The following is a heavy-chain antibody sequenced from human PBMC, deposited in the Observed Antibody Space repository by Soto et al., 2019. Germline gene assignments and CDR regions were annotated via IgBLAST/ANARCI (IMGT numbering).Heavy chain of an antibody. CDR1: GYTFTLYG. CDR2: ISGYNGNT. D-gene: IGHD3-10*01. J-gene: IGHJ5*02. CDR3: ALGGRARSASYYALDP. Sequence: QVQLVQSGPEVKKPGASVRVSCKASGYTFTLYGVTWVRQAPGQGLEWMGWISGYNGNTNSAKKFQGRLNMTTDTSTATSDMELSSLKSDDAAVYYCALGGRARSASYYALDPWCQGTPVTVSS. V-gene: IGHV1-18*04.